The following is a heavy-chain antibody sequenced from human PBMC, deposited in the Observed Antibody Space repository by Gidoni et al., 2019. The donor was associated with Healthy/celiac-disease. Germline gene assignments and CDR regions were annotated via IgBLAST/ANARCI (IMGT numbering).Heavy chain of an antibody. V-gene: IGHV4-38-2*01. CDR1: GYSISSGYY. Sequence: QVQLQESGPGLVKPSETLSLTCAVSGYSISSGYYWGWIRQPPGKGLEWIGSIYHSGGTYYNPSLKSRVTISVDTSKNQFSLKLSSVTAADTAVYYCASAGEGGWYEVGYWGQGTLVTVSS. CDR3: ASAGEGGWYEVGY. D-gene: IGHD6-19*01. J-gene: IGHJ4*02. CDR2: IYHSGGT.